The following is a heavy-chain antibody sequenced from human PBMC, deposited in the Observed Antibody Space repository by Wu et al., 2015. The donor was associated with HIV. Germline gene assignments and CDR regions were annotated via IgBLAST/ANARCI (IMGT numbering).Heavy chain of an antibody. V-gene: IGHV1-2*06. CDR3: ARGDRHYELLTGYSSNWFDP. J-gene: IGHJ5*02. D-gene: IGHD3-9*01. Sequence: QMHLVQSGAEVKKPGASVRVTCEASGYAFSEYNMHWVRQAPGLGLEWLGRINPHGGGTKFAQKFQGRITLTRDTSINTAFMELTGLRPNDTAVYYCARGDRHYELLTGYSSNWFDPGAREPVVTVS. CDR2: INPHGGGT. CDR1: GYAFSEYN.